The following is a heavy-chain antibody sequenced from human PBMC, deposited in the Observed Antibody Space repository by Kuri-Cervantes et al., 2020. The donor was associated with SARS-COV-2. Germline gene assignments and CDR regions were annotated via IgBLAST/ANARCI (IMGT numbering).Heavy chain of an antibody. J-gene: IGHJ3*02. CDR2: IIPIFGTA. CDR3: ARSGIVVVPGDAFDI. V-gene: IGHV1-69*13. CDR1: GGTFSSYA. Sequence: SVKVSCKASGGTFSSYAISWVRQAPGQGLEWMGGIIPIFGTANYAQKFQGRVTITADESTSTAYMELRSLRSDDTAVYYCARSGIVVVPGDAFDIWGQGTMVTVSS. D-gene: IGHD2-2*01.